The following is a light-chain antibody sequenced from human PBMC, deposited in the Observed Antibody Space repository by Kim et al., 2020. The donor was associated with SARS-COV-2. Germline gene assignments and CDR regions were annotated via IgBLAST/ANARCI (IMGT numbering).Light chain of an antibody. CDR2: YDS. Sequence: PRKTARHTWGENNIGSKSVHWYQQKPGQAPVLVIYYDSDRPSGIPERFSGSNSGNTATLTISRVEAGDEADYYCQVWDSSSDHPGVFGTGTKVTVL. V-gene: IGLV3-21*04. CDR3: QVWDSSSDHPGV. J-gene: IGLJ1*01. CDR1: NIGSKS.